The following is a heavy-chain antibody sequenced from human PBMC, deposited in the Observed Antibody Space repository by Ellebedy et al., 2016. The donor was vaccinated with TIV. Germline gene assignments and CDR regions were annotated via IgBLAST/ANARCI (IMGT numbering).Heavy chain of an antibody. CDR3: AKDHQVVVTAIWDY. Sequence: GESLKISXAASGFTFSSYSMNWVRQAPGKGLEWVSSISSDSSYIYYADSVKGRFTISRDNSKNTLYLQMNSLRAEDTAVYYCAKDHQVVVTAIWDYWGQGTLVTVSS. J-gene: IGHJ4*02. V-gene: IGHV3-21*04. CDR1: GFTFSSYS. CDR2: ISSDSSYI. D-gene: IGHD2-21*02.